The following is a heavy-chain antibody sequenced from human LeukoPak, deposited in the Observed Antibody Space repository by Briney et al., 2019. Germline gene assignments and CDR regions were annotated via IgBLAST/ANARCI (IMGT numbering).Heavy chain of an antibody. CDR2: IYSGGST. D-gene: IGHD6-19*01. CDR3: ARDLSYSSGWHDAFDI. CDR1: GFTFSNYA. V-gene: IGHV3-53*01. J-gene: IGHJ3*02. Sequence: GGSLRLSCAASGFTFSNYAMSWVRQAPGKGLEWVSVIYSGGSTYYADSVKGRFTISRDNSKNTLYLQMNSLRAEDTAVYYCARDLSYSSGWHDAFDIWSQGTMVTVSS.